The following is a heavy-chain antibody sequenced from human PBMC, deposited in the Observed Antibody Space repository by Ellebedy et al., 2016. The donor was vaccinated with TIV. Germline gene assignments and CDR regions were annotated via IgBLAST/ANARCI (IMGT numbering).Heavy chain of an antibody. CDR2: ISSDGSKT. Sequence: GESLKISCAASGFTFSNFWIHWARQAPGKGLVWVSRISSDGSKTDYADSVRGRFTISRYNAMNTVYLQMSSLRVEDTAVYYCARDSGPSHHTTTDVFDVWGQGTMVTVSS. D-gene: IGHD6-25*01. V-gene: IGHV3-74*01. J-gene: IGHJ3*01. CDR1: GFTFSNFW. CDR3: ARDSGPSHHTTTDVFDV.